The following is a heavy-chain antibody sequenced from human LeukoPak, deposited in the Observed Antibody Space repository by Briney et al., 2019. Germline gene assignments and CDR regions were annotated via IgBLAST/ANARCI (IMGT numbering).Heavy chain of an antibody. V-gene: IGHV4-4*07. D-gene: IGHD1-26*01. CDR3: ARRGAKTGWFDP. J-gene: IGHJ5*02. CDR1: GGSINNYY. CDR2: IYDSGDS. Sequence: SETLSLTCIVSGGSINNYYWSWIRQPAGKGLEWIGRIYDSGDSFYNPSLKSRVTMSADTSKNQFSLKLSSVTAADTAVYYCARRGAKTGWFDPWGQGTLVTVSS.